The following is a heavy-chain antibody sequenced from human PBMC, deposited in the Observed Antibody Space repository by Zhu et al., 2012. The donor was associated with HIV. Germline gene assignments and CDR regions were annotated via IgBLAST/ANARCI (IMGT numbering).Heavy chain of an antibody. V-gene: IGHV1-2*02. CDR3: RHGRIIFXSGEGPVIIAETFPGNT. J-gene: IGHJ1*01. CDR1: GYNFRDYS. D-gene: IGHD3-3*01. CDR2: IKPLWGAV. Sequence: QVQQVQSGAVIKTPGSSVKISCRASGYNFRDYSIHWVRLIPDKGFEWVGWIKPLWGAVSYARQLQGRVSMTRQLSQDPDDPDWGVAYMEFSGLTARRHGRIIFXSGEGPVIIAETFPGNTWGQGTVVVVSS.